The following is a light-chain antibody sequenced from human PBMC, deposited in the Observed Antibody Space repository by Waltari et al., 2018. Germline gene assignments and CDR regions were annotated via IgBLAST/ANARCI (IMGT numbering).Light chain of an antibody. CDR2: WAS. CDR1: QSLFSTSNSNTY. V-gene: IGKV4-1*01. CDR3: HHYYIPPLT. J-gene: IGKJ5*01. Sequence: DIVMTQSPDFLAVSLGERATINCKSSQSLFSTSNSNTYISWYQQKPGQPPKLLIYWASTRGSGVPDRFSGSGSGTDFTLTISSLQAEDVAVYYCHHYYIPPLTFGQGTRLEIK.